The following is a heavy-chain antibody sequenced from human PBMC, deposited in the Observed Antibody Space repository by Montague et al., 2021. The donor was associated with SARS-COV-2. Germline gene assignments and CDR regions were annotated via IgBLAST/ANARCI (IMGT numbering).Heavy chain of an antibody. V-gene: IGHV4-39*01. D-gene: IGHD2-2*01. CDR2: IYYSGST. CDR1: GGSISSSSYY. CDR3: ARFYRVLPAASFDY. Sequence: SETRSLTCTVSGGSISSSSYYWGWIRQPPGKGLEWIGSIYYSGSTYYXRSLKSRVTISVDTSKNQFSLKLSSVTAADTAVYYCARFYRVLPAASFDYWGQGTLVTVSS. J-gene: IGHJ4*02.